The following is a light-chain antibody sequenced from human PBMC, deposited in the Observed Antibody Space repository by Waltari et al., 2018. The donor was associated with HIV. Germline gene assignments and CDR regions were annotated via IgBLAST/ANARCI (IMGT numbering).Light chain of an antibody. CDR3: MQALQTPPA. V-gene: IGKV2-28*01. CDR2: WDS. J-gene: IGKJ2*01. CDR1: QSLLHSNGFNY. Sequence: DIVMTQSPLSLPVTPGEPASISCRSSQSLLHSNGFNYLDWYLQKPGQSPQLLTYWDSKLAPGVPDRFSGSGSGTDFTLKISRVEAEDVGVYYCMQALQTPPAFGQGTKLEIK.